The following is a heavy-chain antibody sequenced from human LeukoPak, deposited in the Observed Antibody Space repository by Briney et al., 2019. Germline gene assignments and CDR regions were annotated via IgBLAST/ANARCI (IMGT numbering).Heavy chain of an antibody. D-gene: IGHD6-13*01. Sequence: GRSLRLSCAASGFSFSAYGVHWVRQAAGKGLEWVAVIWYDGSSKDYADSVKGRFTFSRDNSKNTLYLQMNSLTVEDTAVYYCARSQSSSLIDFWGQGTLVTVSS. CDR3: ARSQSSSLIDF. CDR1: GFSFSAYG. CDR2: IWYDGSSK. V-gene: IGHV3-33*01. J-gene: IGHJ4*02.